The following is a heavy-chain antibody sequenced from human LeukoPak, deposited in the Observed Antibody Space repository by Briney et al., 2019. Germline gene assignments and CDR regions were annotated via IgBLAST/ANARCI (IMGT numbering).Heavy chain of an antibody. CDR2: TYNSGNT. J-gene: IGHJ3*01. Sequence: KASETLSLTCSVSGGSISISDFYWNWIRQLPGKGLEWIGYTYNSGNTYYNPSFGSRVTISTDTSMNQFFLKSHSVTAADTAVYYCARSSGWLDAFDFWGRGTMVSVSS. CDR3: ARSSGWLDAFDF. V-gene: IGHV4-31*03. D-gene: IGHD6-19*01. CDR1: GGSISISDFY.